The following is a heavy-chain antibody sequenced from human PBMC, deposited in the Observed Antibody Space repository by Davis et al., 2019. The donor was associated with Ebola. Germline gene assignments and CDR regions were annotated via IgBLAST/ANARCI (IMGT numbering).Heavy chain of an antibody. Sequence: MPSETLSLTCAVYGESFSGYYWSWIRQSPEKGLEWIGEVNDGGGGTYNPSIKSRVTISIDKLRNQFSLKLNSVTAAETAVYYCARVGLSSGWTFDSWGQGTLVIVSS. CDR3: ARVGLSSGWTFDS. CDR1: GESFSGYY. V-gene: IGHV4-34*01. D-gene: IGHD6-19*01. CDR2: VNDGGGG. J-gene: IGHJ4*02.